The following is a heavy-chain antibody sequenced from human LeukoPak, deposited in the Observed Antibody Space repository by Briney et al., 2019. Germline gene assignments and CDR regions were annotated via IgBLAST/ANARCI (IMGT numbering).Heavy chain of an antibody. CDR2: INPNSGGT. CDR3: ATSKYSSSWHTYYYYYYMDV. V-gene: IGHV1-2*06. J-gene: IGHJ6*03. Sequence: ASVKVSCKAAGYTFTGYYMFWVRQAPGQGLEWMGRINPNSGGTNYAQKFQGRVTMTRDTSISTAYMELSRLRSEDTAVYYCATSKYSSSWHTYYYYYYMDVWGKGTTVTVSS. CDR1: GYTFTGYY. D-gene: IGHD6-13*01.